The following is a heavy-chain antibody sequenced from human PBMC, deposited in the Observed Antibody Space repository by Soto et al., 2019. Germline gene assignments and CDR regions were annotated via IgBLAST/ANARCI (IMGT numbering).Heavy chain of an antibody. J-gene: IGHJ6*01. V-gene: IGHV1-2*02. CDR2: INPNSGGT. D-gene: IGHD3-16*01. Sequence: GASVKVSCKASGYTFTGYYMHWVRQAPGQGLEWMGWINPNSGGTNYAQKFQGRVTMTRDTSISTAYMELSRLRSDDTAVYYCAGRKGLDYYGMDVWGQGDTVTVSS. CDR1: GYTFTGYY. CDR3: AGRKGLDYYGMDV.